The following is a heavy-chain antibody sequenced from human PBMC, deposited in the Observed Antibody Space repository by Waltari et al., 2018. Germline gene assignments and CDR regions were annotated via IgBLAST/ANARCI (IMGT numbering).Heavy chain of an antibody. J-gene: IGHJ6*02. D-gene: IGHD2-2*02. V-gene: IGHV1-8*03. Sequence: QVQLVQSGAEVKKPGASVKVSCKASGYTFTSYDINWVRQATGQGLEWMGWMNPNSGNTGYAQKFQGRVTITRNTSISTAYMELSSVTAADTAVYYCARDLPYTTPYGMDVWGQGTTVTVSS. CDR3: ARDLPYTTPYGMDV. CDR2: MNPNSGNT. CDR1: GYTFTSYD.